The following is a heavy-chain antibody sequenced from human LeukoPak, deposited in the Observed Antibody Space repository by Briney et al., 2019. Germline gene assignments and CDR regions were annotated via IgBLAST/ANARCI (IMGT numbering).Heavy chain of an antibody. CDR2: ISWNSGSI. Sequence: GGSLRLSCAASGFTFEDYAMHWVRQAPGKGLEWVSGISWNSGSIGYADSVKGRFTISRDNAKNSLYLQMNSLRAEDMALYYCAKGTTMYSSSSHFDYWGQGTLVTVSP. J-gene: IGHJ4*02. CDR1: GFTFEDYA. D-gene: IGHD6-6*01. V-gene: IGHV3-9*03. CDR3: AKGTTMYSSSSHFDY.